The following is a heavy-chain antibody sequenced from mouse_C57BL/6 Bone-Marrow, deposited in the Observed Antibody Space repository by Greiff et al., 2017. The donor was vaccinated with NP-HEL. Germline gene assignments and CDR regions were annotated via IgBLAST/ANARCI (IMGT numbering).Heavy chain of an antibody. J-gene: IGHJ3*01. V-gene: IGHV5-6*01. Sequence: EVHLVESGGDLVKPGGSLKLSCAASGFTFSSYGMSWVRQTPDRRLEWVATISSGGGYTYYPDSVKGRSTLSVDNATNTLYLQMSSLKSEDTAMYYCARCSLAYWGQGTRVTVSA. CDR3: ARCSLAY. CDR1: GFTFSSYG. CDR2: ISSGGGYT.